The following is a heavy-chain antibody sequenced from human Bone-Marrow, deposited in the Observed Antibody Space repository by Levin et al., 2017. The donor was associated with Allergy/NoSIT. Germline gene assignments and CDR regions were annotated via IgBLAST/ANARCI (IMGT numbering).Heavy chain of an antibody. Sequence: GGSLRLSCAAPGFKFEDYAIHWVRQAPGKGLEWVSGISRNGDKIGYADSVKGRFTISRDNAKNSVYLQMNSLRSEDTALYYCAKERWSGSNSFDYWGQGTLVTVPS. CDR1: GFKFEDYA. CDR2: ISRNGDKI. J-gene: IGHJ4*02. CDR3: AKERWSGSNSFDY. D-gene: IGHD1-26*01. V-gene: IGHV3-9*01.